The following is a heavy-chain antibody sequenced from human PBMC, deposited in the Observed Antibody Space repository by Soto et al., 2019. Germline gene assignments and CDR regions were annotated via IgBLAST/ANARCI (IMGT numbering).Heavy chain of an antibody. Sequence: PSETLSLTCAVSGDSISSGNWWIWVRQPPGKGLEWIGEFFHTGITNYNPSLKSRVTISFDKSKNQFSLKLSSVTAADTAVYYCARRVPAAWYSSSSGNFDYWGQGILVTVSS. D-gene: IGHD6-6*01. V-gene: IGHV4-4*02. CDR1: GDSISSGNW. J-gene: IGHJ4*02. CDR3: ARRVPAAWYSSSSGNFDY. CDR2: FFHTGIT.